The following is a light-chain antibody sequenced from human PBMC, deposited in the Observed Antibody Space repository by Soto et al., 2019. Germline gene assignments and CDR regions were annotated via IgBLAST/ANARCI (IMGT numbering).Light chain of an antibody. J-gene: IGLJ2*01. CDR3: CSYVGSSTAV. CDR1: SSDVGGYNY. Sequence: QSALTQPRSVSGSPGQSVTISCTGTSSDVGGYNYVSWYQHDPGKAPKLMIYDVSKRPSGVPDRFSGSKSGNTASLTISGLQAEDEGDYYCCSYVGSSTAVFGGGTKLTVL. CDR2: DVS. V-gene: IGLV2-11*01.